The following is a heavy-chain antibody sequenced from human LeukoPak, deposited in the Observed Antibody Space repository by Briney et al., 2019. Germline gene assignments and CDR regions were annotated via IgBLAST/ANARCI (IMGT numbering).Heavy chain of an antibody. D-gene: IGHD6-19*01. CDR3: ARARIIRIAVAGRFDP. CDR2: INPNSGGT. Sequence: ASVKVSCKASGYTFTGYYMHWVRQAPGQGLEWMGWINPNSGGTNYAQKFQGRVTMTRDTSISTAYMELSRLRSDDTAVYYCARARIIRIAVAGRFDPWGQGTLVTVSS. V-gene: IGHV1-2*02. CDR1: GYTFTGYY. J-gene: IGHJ5*02.